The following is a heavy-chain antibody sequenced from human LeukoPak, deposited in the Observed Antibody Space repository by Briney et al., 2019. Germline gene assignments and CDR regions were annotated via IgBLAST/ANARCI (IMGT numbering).Heavy chain of an antibody. D-gene: IGHD2-2*01. CDR2: ISHDGVDK. CDR1: GFTFDTYG. V-gene: IGHV3-30*18. CDR3: AKGGYCRATRCYVGKGMDD. Sequence: GRSLRLSCAASGFTFDTYGMHWVRQAPGKGLEWVAVISHDGVDKYYADSVKGRFTISRDNSKNTVSLQVNSLRAEDTAAYYCAKGGYCRATRCYVGKGMDDWGQGTLVTVSS. J-gene: IGHJ4*02.